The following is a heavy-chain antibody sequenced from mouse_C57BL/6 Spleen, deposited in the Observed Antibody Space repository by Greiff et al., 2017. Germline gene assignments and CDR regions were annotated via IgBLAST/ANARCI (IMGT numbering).Heavy chain of an antibody. CDR2: IWSGGST. CDR3: ASLTWNYGGFAY. Sequence: QVQLKESGPGLVQPSQSLSITCTVSGFSLTSYGVHWVRQSPGKGLEWLGVIWSGGSTDYNAAFISRLSISKDNSKSQVFFKMNRLQADDTAIYYCASLTWNYGGFAYWGQGTLVTVSA. CDR1: GFSLTSYG. D-gene: IGHD1-1*01. V-gene: IGHV2-2*01. J-gene: IGHJ3*01.